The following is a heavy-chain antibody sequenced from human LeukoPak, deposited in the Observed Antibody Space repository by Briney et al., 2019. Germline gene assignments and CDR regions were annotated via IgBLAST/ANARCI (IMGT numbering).Heavy chain of an antibody. Sequence: GASVKVSCKASGGTFSSYAISWVRQAPGQGREWMGGVIPIFGTANYAQKFQGRVTITADESTSTAYMELSSLRSEDTAVYYCARGYYYDSSGYYYAPFDYWGQGTLVTVSS. D-gene: IGHD3-22*01. CDR1: GGTFSSYA. J-gene: IGHJ4*02. CDR3: ARGYYYDSSGYYYAPFDY. V-gene: IGHV1-69*13. CDR2: VIPIFGTA.